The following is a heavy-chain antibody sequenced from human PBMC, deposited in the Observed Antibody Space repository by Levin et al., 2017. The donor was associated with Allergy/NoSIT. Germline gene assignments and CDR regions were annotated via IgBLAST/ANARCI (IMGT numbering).Heavy chain of an antibody. D-gene: IGHD4-17*01. Sequence: SETLSLTCTVSGGSISNTNYYWGWIRQPPGKGLEWIGAIYYSGSTYYNPSLKSRVTLSVDTSKNQFSLNLSSVTAADSAVYYCASIYGDYVDYYFDLWGRGTLVTVSS. CDR3: ASIYGDYVDYYFDL. CDR1: GGSISNTNYY. CDR2: IYYSGST. J-gene: IGHJ2*01. V-gene: IGHV4-39*01.